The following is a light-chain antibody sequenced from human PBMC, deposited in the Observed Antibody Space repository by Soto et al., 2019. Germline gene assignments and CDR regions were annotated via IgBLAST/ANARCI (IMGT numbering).Light chain of an antibody. V-gene: IGKV2-30*01. J-gene: IGKJ1*01. CDR3: MQGSHWPWT. Sequence: DVVMTQSPLSLPVTLGQPASTSCRSSQSLVYRDGNTYLNWFHQRPGQSPRRLIYKISKRDSGVPDRLSGSGSGTDFTLRISRVEAEDVGIYYCMQGSHWPWTFGQGTKVDIK. CDR1: QSLVYRDGNTY. CDR2: KIS.